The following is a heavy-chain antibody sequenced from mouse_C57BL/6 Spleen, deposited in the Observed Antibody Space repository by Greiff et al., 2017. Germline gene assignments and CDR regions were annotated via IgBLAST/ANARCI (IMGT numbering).Heavy chain of an antibody. V-gene: IGHV1-64*01. Sequence: QVQLQQSGAELVKPGASVKLSCKASGYTFTSYWMHWVKQRPGQGLEWIGMIHPNSGSTNYNEKFKSKATLTVDKSSSTAYMQLSSLTSEDSAVYYCARSGEFYYGNYVNYAMDYWGQGTSVTVSS. D-gene: IGHD2-1*01. J-gene: IGHJ4*01. CDR1: GYTFTSYW. CDR2: IHPNSGST. CDR3: ARSGEFYYGNYVNYAMDY.